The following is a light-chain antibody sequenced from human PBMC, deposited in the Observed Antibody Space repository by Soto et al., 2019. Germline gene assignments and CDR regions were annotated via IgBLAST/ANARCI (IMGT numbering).Light chain of an antibody. CDR2: GAS. J-gene: IGKJ4*01. CDR1: QLFSSN. Sequence: ETMMTQSPSTLSVSPGESVTLTCRASQLFSSNLAWYQRRPGQAPRLLIYGASTRATGIPARFSGSGSGTDFTLTIRRLELEDLAVYYCKQYSSSPLTFGVGTRWIS. CDR3: KQYSSSPLT. V-gene: IGKV3-15*01.